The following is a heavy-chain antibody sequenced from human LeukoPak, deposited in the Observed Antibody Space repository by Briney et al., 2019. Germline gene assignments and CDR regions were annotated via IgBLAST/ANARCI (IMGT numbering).Heavy chain of an antibody. CDR1: GYTFTNYY. CDR2: INPSGGST. V-gene: IGHV1-46*01. Sequence: ASVKVSCKASGYTFTNYYMHWVRQAPGQGLEWMGIINPSGGSTNYAQKFQGRVTMTGDTSTSTVYMELSSLRSEDTAVYYCARDESISIWWWWGQGTLVTVSS. J-gene: IGHJ1*01. CDR3: ARDESISIWWW. D-gene: IGHD2-21*01.